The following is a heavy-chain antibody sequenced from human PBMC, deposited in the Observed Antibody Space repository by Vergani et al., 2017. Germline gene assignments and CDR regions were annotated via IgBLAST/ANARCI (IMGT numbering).Heavy chain of an antibody. V-gene: IGHV3-9*01. J-gene: IGHJ6*03. CDR3: ARLAVAGYYMDV. CDR1: GFTFDDYA. CDR2: ISWNSGSI. Sequence: EVQLVESGGGLVQPGRSLRLSCAASGFTFDDYAMHWVRQAPGKGLEWVSGISWNSGSIGYADSVKGRFTISRDNAKNSLYLQMNSLRAEDTALYYCARLAVAGYYMDVWGKGTTVTVSS. D-gene: IGHD6-19*01.